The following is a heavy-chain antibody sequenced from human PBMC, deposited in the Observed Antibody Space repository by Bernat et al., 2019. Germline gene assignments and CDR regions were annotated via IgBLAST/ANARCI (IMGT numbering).Heavy chain of an antibody. Sequence: EVQLVESGGGLVKPGGSLRLSCAASGFTFSNAWMSWVRQAPGKGLEWVGRIKSKTDGGTTDYAAPVKGRFTISRDDSKNTLYLQMNSLKTEDTAVYYCTRDRYYDYIWGSYRFDYWGQGTLVTVSS. V-gene: IGHV3-15*01. J-gene: IGHJ4*02. CDR3: TRDRYYDYIWGSYRFDY. CDR2: IKSKTDGGTT. D-gene: IGHD3-16*02. CDR1: GFTFSNAW.